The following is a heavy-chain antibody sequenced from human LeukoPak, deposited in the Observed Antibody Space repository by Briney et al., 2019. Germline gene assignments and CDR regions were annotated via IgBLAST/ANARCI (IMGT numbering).Heavy chain of an antibody. V-gene: IGHV2-70*11. CDR2: IDWDNDK. D-gene: IGHD2-8*01. CDR3: ARTITGFCANGICYRYYFDY. CDR1: GFSLNTSKMC. J-gene: IGHJ4*02. Sequence: SGPTLVNPTQTLTLTCTFSGFSLNTSKMCVSWIRQPPGKALEWLARIDWDNDKYYGTSLKTRLTISKATSKNQVVLTVTNMDPMDTATYYCARTITGFCANGICYRYYFDYWGQGALVTVSS.